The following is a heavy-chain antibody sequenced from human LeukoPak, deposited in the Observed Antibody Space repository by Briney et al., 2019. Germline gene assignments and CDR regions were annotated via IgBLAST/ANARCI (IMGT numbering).Heavy chain of an antibody. CDR3: ARGLLDGYTHPAAFDI. V-gene: IGHV4-59*01. CDR2: IYYSGST. CDR1: GSISSFY. D-gene: IGHD5-24*01. J-gene: IGHJ3*02. Sequence: SETLSLTCTVFGSISSFYWSWIRQPPGKGLEWIGYIYYSGSTNYNPSLKSRVTISVDTSKNQFSLKLSSVTAADMAFYYCARGLLDGYTHPAAFDIWGQGTMVTVSS.